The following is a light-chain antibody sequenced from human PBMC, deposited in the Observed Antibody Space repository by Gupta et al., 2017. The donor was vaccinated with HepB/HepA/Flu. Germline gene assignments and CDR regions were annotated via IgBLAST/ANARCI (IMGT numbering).Light chain of an antibody. CDR2: RND. CDR3: SACDSRLNGWV. Sequence: QAGLTQPPSVSKGLRQTATLTCTGSRTNVGNQGVAWLQQHQGHPPKLLSYRNDNRPSGISERFSASTSGNTASLTITGLQAEDEADYFCSACDSRLNGWVFGGGTKLTVL. V-gene: IGLV10-54*04. J-gene: IGLJ3*02. CDR1: RTNVGNQG.